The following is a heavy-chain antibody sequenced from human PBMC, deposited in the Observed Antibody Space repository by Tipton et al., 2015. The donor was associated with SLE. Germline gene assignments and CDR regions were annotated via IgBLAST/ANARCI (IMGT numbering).Heavy chain of an antibody. J-gene: IGHJ6*02. CDR1: GNTFTSYD. CDR3: ARKGTYDFWSGSPEGMDV. Sequence: QSGAEVKKPGASVKVSCKASGNTFTSYDINWVRQATGQGLEWMGWMNPNSGNTGYAQKFQGRVTMTRNTSISTAYMELSSLRSEDTAVYYCARKGTYDFWSGSPEGMDVWGQGTTVTVSS. D-gene: IGHD3-3*01. CDR2: MNPNSGNT. V-gene: IGHV1-8*01.